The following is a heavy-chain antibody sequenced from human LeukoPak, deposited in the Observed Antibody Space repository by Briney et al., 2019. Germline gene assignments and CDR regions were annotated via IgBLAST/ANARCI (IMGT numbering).Heavy chain of an antibody. CDR2: IRYDGSNK. CDR3: AREGFSGYYDSSGYDY. V-gene: IGHV3-30*02. Sequence: GRSLRLSCAASGLTFSSYGMHWVRQAPGKGLEWVAFIRYDGSNKYYADSVKGRFTISRDNSKNTLYLQMNSLRAGDTAVYYSAREGFSGYYDSSGYDYWGQGTLVTVSS. CDR1: GLTFSSYG. J-gene: IGHJ4*02. D-gene: IGHD3-22*01.